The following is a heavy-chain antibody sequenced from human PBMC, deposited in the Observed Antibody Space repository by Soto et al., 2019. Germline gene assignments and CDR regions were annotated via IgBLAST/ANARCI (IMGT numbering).Heavy chain of an antibody. CDR2: TAYTANT. Sequence: LSLTCVVSGGSVTSYHWSWIRQFPGKGLEWIAYTAYTANTNYNPSLKSRLTISIDTTKNQLSLKLTSMTAPDTAAHYRAQELRAGFTHYFVPMGKVNLVTVCS. D-gene: IGHD1-1*01. J-gene: IGHJ5*02. CDR3: AQELRAGFTHYFVP. CDR1: GGSVTSYH. V-gene: IGHV4-59*02.